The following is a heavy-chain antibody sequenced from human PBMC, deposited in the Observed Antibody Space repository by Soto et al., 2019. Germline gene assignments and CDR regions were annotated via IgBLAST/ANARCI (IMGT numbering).Heavy chain of an antibody. V-gene: IGHV3-30-3*01. CDR3: ARSRGGDGYNPLDY. Sequence: QVQLVDSGGGVVQPGRYLRLSCAASGFPFSSYAIHWVRQAPGKGLEWVAFISYDGSNTYYADSVRGRFSVSRDNSNNTLDLQMNSLRAEDTAVYYCARSRGGDGYNPLDYWGQGTLVTVSS. D-gene: IGHD2-21*01. CDR2: ISYDGSNT. CDR1: GFPFSSYA. J-gene: IGHJ4*02.